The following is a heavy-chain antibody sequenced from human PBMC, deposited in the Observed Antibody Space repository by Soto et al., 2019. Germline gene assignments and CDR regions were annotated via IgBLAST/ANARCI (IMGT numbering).Heavy chain of an antibody. CDR1: GFTFSNYA. J-gene: IGHJ6*02. V-gene: IGHV3-30*18. Sequence: GGSLRLSCAASGFTFSNYAMHWVRQAPGKGLEWVAVISYDGINKYSADSVKGRFTISRDNSKNTLYLQMNSLRAEDTAVYYCAKESGYYSGYYYGMDVWGQGTTVTVSS. CDR3: AKESGYYSGYYYGMDV. CDR2: ISYDGINK. D-gene: IGHD3-22*01.